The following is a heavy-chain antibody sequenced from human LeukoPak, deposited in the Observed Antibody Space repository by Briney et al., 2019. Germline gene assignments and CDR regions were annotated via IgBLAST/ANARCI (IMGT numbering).Heavy chain of an antibody. D-gene: IGHD6-19*01. Sequence: GGSLRLSCAASGFTFSSYWMSWVRQAPGKGLEWVANINQDGSEKYYVDSVEGRFTISRDNAENSLYLQMNSLRAEDTAVYYCARDSAPGYSSDWYRLGSFDYWGQGTLVTVSS. CDR3: ARDSAPGYSSDWYRLGSFDY. CDR2: INQDGSEK. CDR1: GFTFSSYW. V-gene: IGHV3-7*01. J-gene: IGHJ4*02.